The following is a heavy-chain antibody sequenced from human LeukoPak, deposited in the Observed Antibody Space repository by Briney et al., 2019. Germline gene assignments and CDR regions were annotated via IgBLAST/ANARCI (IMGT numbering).Heavy chain of an antibody. CDR1: GFTFMSNW. V-gene: IGHV3-74*01. CDR3: ARRILTGYSYDAFDI. D-gene: IGHD3-9*01. Sequence: GGSLRLSCAASGFTFMSNWMHWVRQAPGKGLVWVSRINPDGSYTSYADSVKGRFTISRDNAKNTLYLQMNSLRAEDTAVYYCARRILTGYSYDAFDIWGQGTMVTVSS. CDR2: INPDGSYT. J-gene: IGHJ3*02.